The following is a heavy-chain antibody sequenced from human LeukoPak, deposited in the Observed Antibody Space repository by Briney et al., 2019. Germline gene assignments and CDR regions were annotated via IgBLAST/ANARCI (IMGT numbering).Heavy chain of an antibody. J-gene: IGHJ5*02. CDR2: ISYDGSNK. V-gene: IGHV3-30-3*01. Sequence: PGGSLRLSCAASGFTFSSYAMHWVRQAPGKGLEWVAVISYDGSNKYYADSVKGRFTISRDNSKNTLYLQMNSLRAEDTAVYYCARGPRYGSGSYSLDPWGLGTLVTVSS. CDR3: ARGPRYGSGSYSLDP. CDR1: GFTFSSYA. D-gene: IGHD3-10*01.